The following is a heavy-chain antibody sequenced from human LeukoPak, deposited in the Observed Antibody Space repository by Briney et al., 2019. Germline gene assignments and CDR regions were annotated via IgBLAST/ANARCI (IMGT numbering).Heavy chain of an antibody. Sequence: GGSLRLSCAASGFTFSNYWMSWVRQAPGKGLEWLSNINQDGSEMYYVDSVKGRFTISRDNGKNSLYLQMNSLRAEDTAVYYCARSGGGATTGWFDPWGQGTLVTVSS. CDR3: ARSGGGATTGWFDP. D-gene: IGHD1-26*01. CDR1: GFTFSNYW. V-gene: IGHV3-7*01. CDR2: INQDGSEM. J-gene: IGHJ5*02.